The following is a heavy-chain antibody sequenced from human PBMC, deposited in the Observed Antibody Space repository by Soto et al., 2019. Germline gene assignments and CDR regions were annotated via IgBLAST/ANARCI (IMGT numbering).Heavy chain of an antibody. CDR3: ARWFDP. CDR2: ISHSGGT. V-gene: IGHV4-30-2*01. J-gene: IGHJ5*02. CDR1: GGTISSCAYS. Sequence: QLQLQQSGSGLVKPSPTLSLTCAVSGGTISSCAYSWSWIRPPPGKGLEWIGYISHSGGTYYNQSLKSRVTISVDRSKNQFSLKLSSVSAADTAVYYCARWFDPWGQGTLVTVSS.